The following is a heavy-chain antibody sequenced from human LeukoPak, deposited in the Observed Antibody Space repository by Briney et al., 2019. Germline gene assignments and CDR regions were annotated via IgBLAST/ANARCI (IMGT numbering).Heavy chain of an antibody. J-gene: IGHJ4*02. Sequence: GGSLRHSCAASGFTVSSNYMSWVRQAPGKGLEWVSVIYSGGSTYYADSVKGRFTISRDNSKNTLYLQMNSLRAEDTAVYYCARENPVTTDYFDYWGQGTLVTVSS. V-gene: IGHV3-66*01. CDR3: ARENPVTTDYFDY. CDR2: IYSGGST. D-gene: IGHD4-17*01. CDR1: GFTVSSNY.